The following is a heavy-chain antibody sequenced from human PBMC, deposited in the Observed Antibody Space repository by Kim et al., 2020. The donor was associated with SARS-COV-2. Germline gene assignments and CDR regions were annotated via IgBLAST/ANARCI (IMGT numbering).Heavy chain of an antibody. CDR2: IKTKTDGGTT. Sequence: GGSLRLSCAASGFTFSNAWMSWVRQAPGKGLEWVGRIKTKTDGGTTDYAAPVKGRFTISRDDSKNTLYLQMNSLKTEDTAVYYCTTDPPMTTVTPTYYFDSWGQGTLGTVSS. CDR1: GFTFSNAW. J-gene: IGHJ4*02. D-gene: IGHD4-17*01. CDR3: TTDPPMTTVTPTYYFDS. V-gene: IGHV3-15*01.